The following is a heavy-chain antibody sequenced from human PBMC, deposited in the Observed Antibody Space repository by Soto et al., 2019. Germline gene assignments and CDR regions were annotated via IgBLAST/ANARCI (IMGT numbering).Heavy chain of an antibody. CDR3: AKDGGTSRPPIPVDH. D-gene: IGHD2-2*02. CDR2: IRGSGDNK. CDR1: GFTFSSYA. J-gene: IGHJ4*02. V-gene: IGHV3-23*01. Sequence: EVQLLESGGGVVQPGGSLRLSCAASGFTFSSYAMNWVRQAPGKGLEWVSTIRGSGDNKYYADSVKGRFTISRANSRNTLYLQMNGLRAEDTALYFCAKDGGTSRPPIPVDHWGQGTQVTVSS.